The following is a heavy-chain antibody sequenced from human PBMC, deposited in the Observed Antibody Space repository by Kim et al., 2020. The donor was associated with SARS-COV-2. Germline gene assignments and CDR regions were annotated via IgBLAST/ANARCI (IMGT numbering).Heavy chain of an antibody. CDR2: IYPGDSDT. CDR1: GYSFTSYW. J-gene: IGHJ2*01. V-gene: IGHV5-51*01. D-gene: IGHD2-2*01. Sequence: GESLKISCKGSGYSFTSYWIGWVRQMPGKGLEWMGIIYPGDSDTRYSPSFQGQVTISADKSISTAYLQWSSLKASDTAMYYCARVDRSCGYCSSTSCCYWYFDLWGRGTLVTVSS. CDR3: ARVDRSCGYCSSTSCCYWYFDL.